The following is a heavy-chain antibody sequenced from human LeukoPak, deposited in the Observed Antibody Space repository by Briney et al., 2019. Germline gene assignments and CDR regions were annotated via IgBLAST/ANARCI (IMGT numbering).Heavy chain of an antibody. CDR3: RVGPGLFDY. D-gene: IGHD2-2*01. V-gene: IGHV3-9*01. Sequence: GGSLRLSCAASGFTFSDYNMNWVRQAPGKGLEWVSGISWNSGSIGYADSVKGRFTISRDNAKNSLYLQMNSLRAEDTALYYCRVGPGLFDYWGQGTLVTVSS. CDR2: ISWNSGSI. CDR1: GFTFSDYN. J-gene: IGHJ4*02.